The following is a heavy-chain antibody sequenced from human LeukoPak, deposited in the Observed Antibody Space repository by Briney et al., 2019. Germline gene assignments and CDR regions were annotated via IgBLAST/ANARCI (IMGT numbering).Heavy chain of an antibody. Sequence: GGSLRLSCAASGFAFSSYWMSWVRQAPGKGLEWVANIKEDGSEKYHVDSVKGRFTISRDNAKNSLYLQMNNLRVEDTAVYYCARDRGQVGLFDYWGQGTLVTVSS. CDR3: ARDRGQVGLFDY. CDR2: IKEDGSEK. V-gene: IGHV3-7*03. CDR1: GFAFSSYW. J-gene: IGHJ4*02. D-gene: IGHD1-26*01.